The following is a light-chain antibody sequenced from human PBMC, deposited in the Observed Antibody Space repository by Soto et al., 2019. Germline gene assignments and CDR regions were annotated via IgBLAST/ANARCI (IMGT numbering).Light chain of an antibody. J-gene: IGKJ4*01. CDR2: DAS. CDR1: QDITKY. V-gene: IGKV1-33*01. Sequence: DMQGTQSPSSLSASVGDRVTITCHSSQDITKYLSWYQQKPGTAPKVLISDASNLQSGVPSRFSGSGSGTDFTFTISSLQPEDVATYYCQQYDKFPLTFGGGTKVDIK. CDR3: QQYDKFPLT.